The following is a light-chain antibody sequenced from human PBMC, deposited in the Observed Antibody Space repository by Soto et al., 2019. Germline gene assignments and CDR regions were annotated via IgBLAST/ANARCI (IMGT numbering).Light chain of an antibody. CDR2: GAS. CDR3: QPYCSSGT. Sequence: ILLTQTPRTLSLSPGEIATLSCRASQSVSNNYLAWYQQKPGQAPRLLIYGASNRATGIPDRFSGSGSGTDFTLTISRLEPDDFAVYYCQPYCSSGTVGQGTKVDIK. J-gene: IGKJ1*01. V-gene: IGKV3-20*01. CDR1: QSVSNNY.